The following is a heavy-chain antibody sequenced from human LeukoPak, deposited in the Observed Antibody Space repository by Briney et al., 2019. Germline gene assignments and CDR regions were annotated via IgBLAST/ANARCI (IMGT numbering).Heavy chain of an antibody. J-gene: IGHJ6*02. V-gene: IGHV1-18*01. CDR3: ARDILRASSPGENYYYYGMDV. Sequence: ASVKVSCKASGYTFTSYGISWVRQAPGQGLEWMGWISAYNGNTNYAQKLQGRVTMTTDTSTSTAYMELRSLRSDDTAVYYCARDILRASSPGENYYYYGMDVWGQGTTVTVSS. D-gene: IGHD7-27*01. CDR2: ISAYNGNT. CDR1: GYTFTSYG.